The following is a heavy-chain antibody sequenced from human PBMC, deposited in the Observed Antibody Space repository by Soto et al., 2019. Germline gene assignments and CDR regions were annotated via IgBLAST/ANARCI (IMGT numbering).Heavy chain of an antibody. Sequence: GGSLRLSCAASGFAVSSKYMSWVRQAPGKGLEWVSIIWSAGLIYYADSVRGRFTISRDISKNILYLEMTSLRADDTAVYYCAREAPMDVWGEGTTVTVSS. J-gene: IGHJ6*04. CDR2: IWSAGLI. CDR1: GFAVSSKY. CDR3: AREAPMDV. V-gene: IGHV3-53*01.